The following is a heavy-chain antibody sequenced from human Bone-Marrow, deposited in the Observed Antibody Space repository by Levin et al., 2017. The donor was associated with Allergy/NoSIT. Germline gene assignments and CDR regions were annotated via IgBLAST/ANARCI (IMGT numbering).Heavy chain of an antibody. CDR2: VHYSGST. CDR1: GGSFRGYY. D-gene: IGHD3-10*01. J-gene: IGHJ5*01. V-gene: IGHV4-34*01. CDR3: ARGQRYYGSGSYHNSYDS. Sequence: SETLSLTCAVTGGSFRGYYYWTWIRQSPGKGLEWIGEVHYSGSTNFNPSLKSRVSMSVDTSKSQFSLKLTSVTAADTAVYFCARGQRYYGSGSYHNSYDSWGQGILVTVSS.